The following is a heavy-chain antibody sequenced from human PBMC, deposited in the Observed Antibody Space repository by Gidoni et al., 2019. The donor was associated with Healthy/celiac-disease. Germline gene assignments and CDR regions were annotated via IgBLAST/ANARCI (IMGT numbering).Heavy chain of an antibody. CDR2: MNPDSGNT. CDR1: GYTFTSYD. D-gene: IGHD6-13*01. Sequence: QVQLVQSGAEVKKPGASVKVSCKASGYTFTSYDINWVRQATGQGLEWMGWMNPDSGNTGYAQQFQGRVTLTRNTSISTAYMELSSLRSEDTAVYYCARGRAAAARFDYWGQGTLVTVSS. CDR3: ARGRAAAARFDY. J-gene: IGHJ4*02. V-gene: IGHV1-8*01.